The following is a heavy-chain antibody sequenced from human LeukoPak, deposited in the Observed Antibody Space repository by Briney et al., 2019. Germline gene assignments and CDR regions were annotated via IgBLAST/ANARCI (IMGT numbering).Heavy chain of an antibody. CDR2: ISYDGSNK. Sequence: GGSLRLSCAASGFTFSSYAMHWVRQAPGKGLEGVAVISYDGSNKYYADSVKGRFTISRDNSKNTLYLQMNSLRAEDTAVYYCARGGGLGVVVRTAKTFDIWGQGTMVTVSS. V-gene: IGHV3-30-3*01. CDR3: ARGGGLGVVVRTAKTFDI. J-gene: IGHJ3*02. CDR1: GFTFSSYA. D-gene: IGHD3-22*01.